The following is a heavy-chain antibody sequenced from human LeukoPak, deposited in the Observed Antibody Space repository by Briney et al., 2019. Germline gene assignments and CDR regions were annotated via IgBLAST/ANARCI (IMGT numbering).Heavy chain of an antibody. V-gene: IGHV1-18*01. Sequence: GASVKVSCKASGYTFTSYGISWVRQAPGQGLEWMGWISAYNGNTNYAQKLQGRVTMTTDTSTSTAYMELRSLRSDDTAVYYCARDLYGDYVSPFDYWGQGTLVTVSS. J-gene: IGHJ4*02. CDR2: ISAYNGNT. CDR3: ARDLYGDYVSPFDY. D-gene: IGHD4-17*01. CDR1: GYTFTSYG.